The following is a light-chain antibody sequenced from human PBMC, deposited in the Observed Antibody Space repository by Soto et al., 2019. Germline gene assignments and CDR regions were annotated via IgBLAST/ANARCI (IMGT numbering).Light chain of an antibody. Sequence: DIVMTQTPDSLAVSLGERATINCKSSQSVLYSSNNKNCLAWYQQKPGQPPKVPITWASTRESGVPDRFSGSGSGTDFTLTISSLQAEDVAVYYCQQYHSFPRTFGQGTRLEIK. CDR2: WAS. CDR3: QQYHSFPRT. J-gene: IGKJ2*01. CDR1: QSVLYSSNNKNC. V-gene: IGKV4-1*01.